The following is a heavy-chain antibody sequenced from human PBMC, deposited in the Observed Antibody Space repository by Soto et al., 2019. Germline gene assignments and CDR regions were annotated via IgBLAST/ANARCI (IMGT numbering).Heavy chain of an antibody. CDR2: ISVYSGKT. J-gene: IGHJ6*02. V-gene: IGHV1-18*04. CDR3: VRSAMDGDYYYYVMDG. CDR1: CSTFRLYG. Sequence: AAVKVSFKASCSTFRLYGITWVRQAPGQGLEWMGWISVYSGKTSYAQKLQDRVTMSTDTSTSTAYMELRSLRSDDKAFSYCVRSAMDGDYYYYVMDGWGRAPT. D-gene: IGHD2-2*03.